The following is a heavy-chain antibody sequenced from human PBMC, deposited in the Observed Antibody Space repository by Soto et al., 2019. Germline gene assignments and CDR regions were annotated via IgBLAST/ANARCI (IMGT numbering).Heavy chain of an antibody. CDR2: ISSDSSYI. CDR1: GCTFSNYS. Sequence: PGGSLRLSCTASGCTFSNYSMNWIRQAPGKGLEWVSSISSDSSYIYYADSVKGRFTISRDNAKNSLSLQMNSLRAEDTAVYFCARDPIPVPMYFFDYWGQGSLVTVPS. CDR3: ARDPIPVPMYFFDY. J-gene: IGHJ4*02. V-gene: IGHV3-21*01. D-gene: IGHD6-19*01.